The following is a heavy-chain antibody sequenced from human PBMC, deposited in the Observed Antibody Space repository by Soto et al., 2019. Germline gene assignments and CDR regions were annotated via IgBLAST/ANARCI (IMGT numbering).Heavy chain of an antibody. D-gene: IGHD2-8*01. V-gene: IGHV3-23*01. CDR3: AKVGINGVWPPYYYYVDV. J-gene: IGHJ6*03. Sequence: GGSLRLSCGSSGFTFSSYAMSLVRQAPGKGLEWVSAISGSGGSTYYADSVKGRFTISRDNSKNTLYLQMNSLRAEDTAVYYCAKVGINGVWPPYYYYVDVWGKGTTVTVSS. CDR1: GFTFSSYA. CDR2: ISGSGGST.